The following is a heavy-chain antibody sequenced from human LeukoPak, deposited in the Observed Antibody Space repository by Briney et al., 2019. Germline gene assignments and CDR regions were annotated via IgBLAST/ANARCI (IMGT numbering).Heavy chain of an antibody. CDR1: GFNFNNYA. D-gene: IGHD2-15*01. Sequence: GGSLRLSCVASGFNFNNYAMSWVRQPPGKGLEWVSGINGGGGNTYYADCVKGRFSISRDNSKNTLYLHIYSVRAEDTGVYFCVRLVLMWYHLYYWGQGTQVTVSS. CDR2: INGGGGNT. V-gene: IGHV3-23*01. CDR3: VRLVLMWYHLYY. J-gene: IGHJ4*02.